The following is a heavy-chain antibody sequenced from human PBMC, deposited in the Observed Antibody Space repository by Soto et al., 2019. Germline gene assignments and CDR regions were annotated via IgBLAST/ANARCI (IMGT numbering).Heavy chain of an antibody. V-gene: IGHV1-2*02. CDR2: INPDNGGT. CDR1: GNTFTGYY. D-gene: IGHD1-1*01. J-gene: IGHJ4*02. Sequence: ASVKVSCKASGNTFTGYYIHWVRQAPGQGLEWMGWINPDNGGTNYAQKFKGRVTLTRDTSISTAYMELSSLRSDDTAVYYCAREGLSGTLVVYFDRWGQGTVVTVSS. CDR3: AREGLSGTLVVYFDR.